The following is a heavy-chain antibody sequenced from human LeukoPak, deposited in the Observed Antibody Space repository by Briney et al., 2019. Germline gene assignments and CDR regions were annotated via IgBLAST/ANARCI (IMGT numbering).Heavy chain of an antibody. V-gene: IGHV3-7*01. J-gene: IGHJ4*02. Sequence: GGSLRLSCAASGFTFSSYWMSWVRQAPGKGLEWVANIKQDGSEKYYVDSVKGRFTISRDNAKNSLYLQMNSLRAEDTAVYYCARQRGDILTGYYIPRGFDYWGQGTLVTVSS. CDR3: ARQRGDILTGYYIPRGFDY. CDR2: IKQDGSEK. D-gene: IGHD3-9*01. CDR1: GFTFSSYW.